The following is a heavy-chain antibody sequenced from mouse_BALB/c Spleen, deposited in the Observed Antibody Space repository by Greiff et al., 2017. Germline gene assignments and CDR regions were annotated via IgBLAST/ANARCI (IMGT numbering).Heavy chain of an antibody. D-gene: IGHD2-14*01. CDR2: IDPENGDT. CDR1: GFNIKDYY. CDR3: NALTVRRGYWYFDV. Sequence: VQLQQSGAELVRSGASVKLSCTASGFNIKDYYMHWVKQRPEQGLEWIGWIDPENGDTEYAPKFQGKATMTADTSSNTAYLQLSSLTAEDTAVYYCNALTVRRGYWYFDVWGAGTTVTVSS. J-gene: IGHJ1*01. V-gene: IGHV14-4*02.